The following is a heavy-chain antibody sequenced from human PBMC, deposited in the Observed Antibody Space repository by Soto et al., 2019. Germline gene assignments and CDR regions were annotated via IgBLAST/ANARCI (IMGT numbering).Heavy chain of an antibody. CDR1: GFTYSSYA. V-gene: IGHV3-30-3*01. Sequence: GGDLRLSSEDSGFTYSSYAMHRVRQAPGKGLEWVAVISYDGSNKYYADSVKGRFTISRDNSKNTLYLQMNSLRAEDTAVYYCARPYCGGDCYYRNSFYFDYWGQGTLVTVSS. CDR3: ARPYCGGDCYYRNSFYFDY. J-gene: IGHJ4*02. CDR2: ISYDGSNK. D-gene: IGHD2-21*02.